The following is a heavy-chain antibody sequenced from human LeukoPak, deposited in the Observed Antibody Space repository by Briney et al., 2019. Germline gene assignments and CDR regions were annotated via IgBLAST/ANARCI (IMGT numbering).Heavy chain of an antibody. V-gene: IGHV3-21*04. CDR3: ARTIAAVEYYFDY. D-gene: IGHD6-13*01. CDR2: ISSSSSYI. J-gene: IGHJ4*02. Sequence: GGSLRLSCAASGFTFSSYSMNWVRQAPGKGLEWVSSISSSSSYIYYADSVKGRFTISRDNAKNSLYLHMNSLRADDTAVYYCARTIAAVEYYFDYWGQGTLVTVSS. CDR1: GFTFSSYS.